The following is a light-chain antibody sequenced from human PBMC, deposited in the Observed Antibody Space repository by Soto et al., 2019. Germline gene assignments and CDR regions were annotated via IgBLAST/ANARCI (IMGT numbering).Light chain of an antibody. J-gene: IGLJ2*01. V-gene: IGLV2-14*03. CDR1: SSDVGGYKY. CDR3: SSYASSNALV. CDR2: DIS. Sequence: QSALTQPPSASGSPGQSVTISCTGTSSDVGGYKYVSWYQHHPGNAPILMFYDISKRPAGVAHRFSGYTSGTTASLTISGLYEEEEAYYYCSSYASSNALVFGGGTKLTVL.